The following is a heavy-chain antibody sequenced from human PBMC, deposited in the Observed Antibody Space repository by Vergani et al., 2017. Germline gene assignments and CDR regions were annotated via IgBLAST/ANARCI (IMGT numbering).Heavy chain of an antibody. V-gene: IGHV4-61*02. D-gene: IGHD1-26*01. CDR1: GGSISAGYYF. CDR3: ARSSMGTTVFDY. J-gene: IGHJ4*02. CDR2: IYTSGSA. Sequence: QVQLQASGPGRVKPSQTLSLTCTMSGGSISAGYYFWSWIRQPAGKGLEWIGRIYTSGSANYNPSLKSRVTISVNTSKNQFSLNLSSVTAADTAVYYCARSSMGTTVFDYWGQGILVTVSS.